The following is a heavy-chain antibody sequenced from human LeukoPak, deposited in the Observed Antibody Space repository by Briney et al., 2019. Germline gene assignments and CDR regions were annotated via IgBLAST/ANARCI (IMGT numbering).Heavy chain of an antibody. Sequence: PGGSRRLSCAASGLSFSSDKMNVVRQAPGKRLGWVSYISSSSSTIYYADSVKGRFTISRDNAKNSLYLQMNSLRAEDTAVYYCAREWLRSFGHDAFDIWGQGTMVTVSS. J-gene: IGHJ3*02. D-gene: IGHD5-12*01. CDR1: GLSFSSDK. CDR2: ISSSSSTI. V-gene: IGHV3-48*04. CDR3: AREWLRSFGHDAFDI.